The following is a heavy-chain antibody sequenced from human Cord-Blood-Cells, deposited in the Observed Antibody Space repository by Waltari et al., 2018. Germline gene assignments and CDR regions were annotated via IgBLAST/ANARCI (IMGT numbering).Heavy chain of an antibody. CDR3: ARHAMSYSGSYYALDY. J-gene: IGHJ4*02. CDR1: GYSFTSYW. CDR2: IYPGDSDT. D-gene: IGHD1-26*01. Sequence: EVQLVQSGAEVKKPGESLKISCKGSGYSFTSYWIGWVRQMPGKGLEWMGIIYPGDSDTRYSPSFQGQVTISADKSSSTAYLQWSSLKASDTAMYYCARHAMSYSGSYYALDYWGQGTLVTVSS. V-gene: IGHV5-51*01.